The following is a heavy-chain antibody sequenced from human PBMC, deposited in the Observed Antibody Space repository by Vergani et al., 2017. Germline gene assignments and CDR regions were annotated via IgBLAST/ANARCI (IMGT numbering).Heavy chain of an antibody. CDR1: GGSISSYY. D-gene: IGHD3-22*01. CDR3: ARAPSSGYYYFDY. Sequence: QAQLQESGPGLVKPSETLSLTCTVSGGSISSYYWSWIRQPPGKGLEWIGYIYYSGSTNYNPSLKSRVTISVDTSKNQFSLKLSSVTAADTAVYYCARAPSSGYYYFDYWGQGTLVTVSS. CDR2: IYYSGST. V-gene: IGHV4-59*01. J-gene: IGHJ4*02.